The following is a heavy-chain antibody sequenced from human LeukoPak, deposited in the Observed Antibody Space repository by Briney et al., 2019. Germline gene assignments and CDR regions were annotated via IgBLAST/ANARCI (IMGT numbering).Heavy chain of an antibody. CDR2: ISSSPSTI. CDR3: AREMANY. Sequence: GGSLRLSCAASGFTFSSYSMNWVRQAPGKGLEWVSFISSSPSTIYYADSVKGRFTISRDNAKNSLYLQMNSLRAEDTAVYYCAREMANYWGQGTLVTVSS. D-gene: IGHD5-24*01. J-gene: IGHJ4*02. V-gene: IGHV3-48*04. CDR1: GFTFSSYS.